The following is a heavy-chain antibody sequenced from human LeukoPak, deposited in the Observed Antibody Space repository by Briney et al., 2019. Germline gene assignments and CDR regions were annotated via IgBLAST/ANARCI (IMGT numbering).Heavy chain of an antibody. CDR2: VNRDGNEK. CDR1: GFTFNRYW. Sequence: PGGSLRLSCVASGFTFNRYWMRWVRQAPGKGLEWVANVNRDGNEKHYVDSVEGRFTISRDNAKNSLYLQMNSLRNEDTAVYYCVRDDGNRTGSTYFDAFDIWGRGTLVTVSS. V-gene: IGHV3-7*03. D-gene: IGHD3-9*01. CDR3: VRDDGNRTGSTYFDAFDI. J-gene: IGHJ3*02.